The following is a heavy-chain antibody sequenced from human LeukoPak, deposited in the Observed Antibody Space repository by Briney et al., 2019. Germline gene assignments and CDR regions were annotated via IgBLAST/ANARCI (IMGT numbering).Heavy chain of an antibody. J-gene: IGHJ4*02. D-gene: IGHD6-19*01. CDR3: ARIAVAGTGRLDY. CDR2: ISSNGGTT. CDR1: GFTFNTYA. V-gene: IGHV3-64*01. Sequence: GGSLRLSCAASGFTFNTYAMSWVRQAPGKGLEYVSAISSNGGTTFYANSVKGRFTISRDNSKNTLYLQMGSLRVEDMAVYYCARIAVAGTGRLDYWGQGTLVTVSS.